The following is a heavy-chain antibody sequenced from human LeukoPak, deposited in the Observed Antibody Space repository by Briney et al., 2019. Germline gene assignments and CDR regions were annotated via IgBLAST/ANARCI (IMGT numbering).Heavy chain of an antibody. V-gene: IGHV1-2*02. CDR1: GYTFTGYY. Sequence: GASVKVSCKASGYTFTGYYMHWVRQAPGQGLEWMGWINPNSGGTNYAQKFQGRVTMTRDTSISTAYMELSRLRSDDTAVYYCARSGLWFGESHNWFDPWAREPWSPSPQ. CDR3: ARSGLWFGESHNWFDP. J-gene: IGHJ5*02. D-gene: IGHD3-10*01. CDR2: INPNSGGT.